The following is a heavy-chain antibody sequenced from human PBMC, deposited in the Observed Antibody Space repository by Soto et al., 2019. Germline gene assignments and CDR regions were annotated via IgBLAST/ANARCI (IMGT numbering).Heavy chain of an antibody. CDR1: GFTFSSRA. J-gene: IGHJ4*02. Sequence: EVQLVESGGGLVQPGGSLRLSCTASGFTFSSRAMNWVRQFPGRGLEWVSYISSSSSNIDYADSVKGRFTVSRDNAKHSVYLQMNTLRVEDTAVYYCASDRSLGSNWYYYLESWGQGTLVTVSS. D-gene: IGHD1-20*01. CDR2: ISSSSSNI. V-gene: IGHV3-48*01. CDR3: ASDRSLGSNWYYYLES.